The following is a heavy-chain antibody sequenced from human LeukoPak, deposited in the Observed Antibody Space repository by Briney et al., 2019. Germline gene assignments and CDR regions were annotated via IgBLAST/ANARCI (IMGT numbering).Heavy chain of an antibody. CDR3: ARGAPITMIVVVIPRRYFDL. CDR1: GGSFSGYY. Sequence: TASETLSLTCAVYGGSFSGYYWSWICQPPGKGLEWIGEINHSGSTNYNPSLKSRVTISVDTSKNQFSLKLSSVTAADTAVYYCARGAPITMIVVVIPRRYFDLWGRGTLVTVSS. J-gene: IGHJ2*01. V-gene: IGHV4-34*01. D-gene: IGHD3-22*01. CDR2: INHSGST.